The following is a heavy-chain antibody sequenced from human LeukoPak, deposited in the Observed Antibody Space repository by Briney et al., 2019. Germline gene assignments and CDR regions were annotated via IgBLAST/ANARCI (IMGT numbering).Heavy chain of an antibody. V-gene: IGHV4-34*01. CDR2: INHSGST. Sequence: PSETLSLTCAVYGGSFSGYYWSWIRQPPGKGLEWIGEINHSGSTNYNPSLKSRVTISVDTSKNQFPLKLSSVTAADTAVYYCARGRNNWNYGGFIDYWGQGTLVTVSS. J-gene: IGHJ4*02. CDR3: ARGRNNWNYGGFIDY. D-gene: IGHD1-7*01. CDR1: GGSFSGYY.